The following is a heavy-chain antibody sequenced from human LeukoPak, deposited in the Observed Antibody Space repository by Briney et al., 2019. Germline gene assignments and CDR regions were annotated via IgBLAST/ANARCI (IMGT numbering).Heavy chain of an antibody. V-gene: IGHV3-74*01. CDR2: INNDWSST. CDR1: GFTFSSYW. Sequence: PGGSLRLSCAASGFTFSSYWMHWVRQAPGKGLVWVSRINNDWSSTSYADSVKGRFTISRDNAKNTLYLQINSLRAEDTAVYYCARPTKEGSSWYWWFDPWGQGTLVTVSS. J-gene: IGHJ5*02. CDR3: ARPTKEGSSWYWWFDP. D-gene: IGHD6-13*01.